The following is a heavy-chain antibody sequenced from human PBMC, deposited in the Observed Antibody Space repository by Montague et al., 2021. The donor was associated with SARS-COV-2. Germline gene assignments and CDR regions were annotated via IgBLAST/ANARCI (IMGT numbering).Heavy chain of an antibody. J-gene: IGHJ4*02. V-gene: IGHV4-59*13. CDR1: GGSISSYY. CDR3: ARDFDY. Sequence: SETLSLTCTVSGGSISSYYWSWIRQPPGKGLEWIGYMYYSRSTNYNPSLKSRVTLSVDTSKNQFSLKLSSVTAADTAVYYCARDFDYWGQGTLVTVSS. CDR2: MYYSRST.